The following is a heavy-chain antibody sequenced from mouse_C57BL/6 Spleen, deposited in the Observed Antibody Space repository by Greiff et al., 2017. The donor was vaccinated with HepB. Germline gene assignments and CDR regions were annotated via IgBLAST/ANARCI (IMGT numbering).Heavy chain of an antibody. Sequence: QVQLKQSGAELVKPGASVKISCKASGYAFSSYWMNWVKQRPGKGLEWIGQIYPGDGDTNYNGKFKGKATLTADKSSSTAYMQLSSLTSEDSAVYFCAKISHLGRNWYFDVWGTGTTVTVSS. CDR3: AKISHLGRNWYFDV. D-gene: IGHD4-1*01. CDR1: GYAFSSYW. CDR2: IYPGDGDT. J-gene: IGHJ1*03. V-gene: IGHV1-80*01.